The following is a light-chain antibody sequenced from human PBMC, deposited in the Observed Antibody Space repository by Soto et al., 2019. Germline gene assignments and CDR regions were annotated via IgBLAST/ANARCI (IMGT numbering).Light chain of an antibody. V-gene: IGKV1-39*01. CDR3: QQSHSTPLT. J-gene: IGKJ4*01. Sequence: DIQVTQSPSSLSASVGVTVTITCRASQTITSYLNWYQQKPGKAPRLLIYAASALHTGVPSRFSGRGSGTDFRLIITNLQPDDFATYYCQQSHSTPLTFGGGTKVEVK. CDR1: QTITSY. CDR2: AAS.